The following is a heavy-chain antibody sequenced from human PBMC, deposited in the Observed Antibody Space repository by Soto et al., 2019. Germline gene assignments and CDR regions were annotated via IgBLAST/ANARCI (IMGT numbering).Heavy chain of an antibody. D-gene: IGHD3-3*01. CDR2: IDSSDSYI. V-gene: IGHV5-10-1*01. CDR1: GYTFSDYR. J-gene: IGHJ3*02. CDR3: ANLDLQFGSFDVFDM. Sequence: PGESLKIPCQGSGYTFSDYRISWVRQMPGKGLEWLGTIDSSDSYITYSPSFQGHVTISADKSINTAFLRWTSLKSSDTAIYYCANLDLQFGSFDVFDMWGQGTMVTVSS.